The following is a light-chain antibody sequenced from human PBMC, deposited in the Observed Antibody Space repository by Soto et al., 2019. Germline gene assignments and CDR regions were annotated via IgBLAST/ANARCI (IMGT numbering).Light chain of an antibody. CDR1: QSISYW. V-gene: IGKV1-5*01. CDR3: QQYNTYSWT. CDR2: DAS. Sequence: DIQMTQAPSPLSASVGDRVTITCRASQSISYWLAWYQQKPGKAPKFMIYDASTLQSGVPSRFSGSGSGTEFTLTISSLQPDDVATYYCQQYNTYSWTFGQGTKVDI. J-gene: IGKJ1*01.